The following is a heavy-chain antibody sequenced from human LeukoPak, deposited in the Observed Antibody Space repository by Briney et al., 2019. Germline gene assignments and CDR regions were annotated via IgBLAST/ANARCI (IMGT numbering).Heavy chain of an antibody. CDR2: INPNSGNR. CDR3: ASVDGSPDY. D-gene: IGHD2-15*01. V-gene: IGHV1-8*03. Sequence: ASVKVSGTTSGYTFTSLDINWARQATGQGLEWMGWINPNSGNRGYAQQFQGRVTITRDTSIRTAYMELTNLRSEDTAVYYCASVDGSPDYWGQGTLVTVSS. CDR1: GYTFTSLD. J-gene: IGHJ4*02.